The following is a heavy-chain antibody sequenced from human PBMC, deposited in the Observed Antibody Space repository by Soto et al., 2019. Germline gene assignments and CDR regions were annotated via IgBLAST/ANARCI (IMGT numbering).Heavy chain of an antibody. CDR1: GGTFSSYA. V-gene: IGHV1-69*01. CDR3: ARDQQYYYGSGSYYCYYGMDV. Sequence: QVQLVQSGAEVQKPGSSVKVSCKASGGTFSSYAISWVRQAPGQGLEWMGGIIPIVGTANYAQKFQGRVTITADESTSTAYMELSSLRSEDTAVYYCARDQQYYYGSGSYYCYYGMDVWGQGTTVTVSS. CDR2: IIPIVGTA. D-gene: IGHD3-10*01. J-gene: IGHJ6*02.